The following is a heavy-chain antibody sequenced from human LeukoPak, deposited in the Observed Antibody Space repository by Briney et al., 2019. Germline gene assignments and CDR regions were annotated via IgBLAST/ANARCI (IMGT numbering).Heavy chain of an antibody. CDR3: ARFSEYSHSSVHYLDY. V-gene: IGHV4-59*01. J-gene: IGHJ4*02. D-gene: IGHD3-22*01. Sequence: SETLSLTCTVSGGSISSYYWSWIRQPPGKGLEWIGEINHSGSTNYNPSLKSRVTISVDTSRNQFFLRLSSVTAADTAVYYCARFSEYSHSSVHYLDYWGQGTLVSVSS. CDR2: INHSGST. CDR1: GGSISSYY.